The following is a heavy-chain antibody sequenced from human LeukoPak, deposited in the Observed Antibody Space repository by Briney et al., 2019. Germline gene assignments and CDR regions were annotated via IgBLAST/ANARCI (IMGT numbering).Heavy chain of an antibody. J-gene: IGHJ6*02. CDR3: ARQPQRYYYYGMDV. V-gene: IGHV4-4*07. CDR2: IYTSGST. Sequence: SETLSLTCTVSGGSISSYYWSWVRQPAGKGLEWIGRIYTSGSTNYNPSLKSRVTMSVDTSKNQFSLKLSSVTAADTAVYYCARQPQRYYYYGMDVWGQGTTVTVSS. CDR1: GGSISSYY.